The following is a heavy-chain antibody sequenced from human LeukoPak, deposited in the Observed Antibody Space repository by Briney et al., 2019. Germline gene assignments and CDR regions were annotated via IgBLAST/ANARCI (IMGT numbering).Heavy chain of an antibody. D-gene: IGHD3-3*01. CDR3: ARTPRITIFGVVIRYYFDY. CDR2: INNSGST. Sequence: PSETLSLTCAVYGGSFSGYYWSWIRQPPGKGLEWIGEINNSGSTNYNPSLKSRVTISVDTSKNQISLKLSSVTAADTAVYYCARTPRITIFGVVIRYYFDYWGQGTLVTVSS. J-gene: IGHJ4*02. CDR1: GGSFSGYY. V-gene: IGHV4-34*01.